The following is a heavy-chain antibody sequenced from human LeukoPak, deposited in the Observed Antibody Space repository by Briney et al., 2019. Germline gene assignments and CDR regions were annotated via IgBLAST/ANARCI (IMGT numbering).Heavy chain of an antibody. CDR1: GYTFTDFY. J-gene: IGHJ5*02. CDR2: VNLHRGAT. CDR3: ARDLRGSGYDP. Sequence: ASVKVSCKASGYTFTDFYIHWLRQAPGQGPEWMGWVNLHRGATDYAQKFRGRVTMTRDTSISLVYMELSRLKSNVTAVYYCARDLRGSGYDPWGQGTLVTVSS. V-gene: IGHV1-2*02. D-gene: IGHD3-10*01.